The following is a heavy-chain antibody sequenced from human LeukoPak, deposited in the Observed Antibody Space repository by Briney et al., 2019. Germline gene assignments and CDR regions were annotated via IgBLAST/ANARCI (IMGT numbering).Heavy chain of an antibody. J-gene: IGHJ4*02. CDR1: TDSITSIH. Sequence: SETLSLTSSPSTDSITSIHRNWIRQRPGMGLEWLGFIYSSGSTNYNPSLRSRITISVDTSKNHFSLMLRSVTAAYMVVYYCAKGGYDSNDLYSDDWGQGTRVLVSA. CDR3: AKGGYDSNDLYSDD. CDR2: IYSSGST. V-gene: IGHV4-59*13. D-gene: IGHD2-15*01.